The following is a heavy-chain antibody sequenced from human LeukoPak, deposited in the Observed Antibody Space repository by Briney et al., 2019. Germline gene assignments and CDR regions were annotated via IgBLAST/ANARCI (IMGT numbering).Heavy chain of an antibody. J-gene: IGHJ4*02. CDR3: ARRGGSSSRRSPIDY. Sequence: GGSLRLSCAVSGITLSNYGMSWVRQAPGKGLEWVAGISDSGGRTNYADSVKGRFTISRDNPKNTLNLQMNSLRAEDTAVYYCARRGGSSSRRSPIDYWGQGTLVTVSS. V-gene: IGHV3-23*01. CDR1: GITLSNYG. CDR2: ISDSGGRT. D-gene: IGHD6-6*01.